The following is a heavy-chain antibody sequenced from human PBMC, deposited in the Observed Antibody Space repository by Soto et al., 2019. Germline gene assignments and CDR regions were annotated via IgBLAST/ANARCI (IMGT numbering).Heavy chain of an antibody. CDR3: ARSDGYNFNWLDS. CDR2: MNPNSGNT. V-gene: IGHV1-8*01. Sequence: QVQLVQSGAEVKTPGASVKVSCKASGYTFATYDINWVRQAPGQGFEWMGWMNPNSGNTGYAQKFQGRLTMTRDTALSVAHMELSSLRNEDTAVYYWARSDGYNFNWLDSWGQGTLVTVSA. J-gene: IGHJ5*01. D-gene: IGHD2-21*01. CDR1: GYTFATYD.